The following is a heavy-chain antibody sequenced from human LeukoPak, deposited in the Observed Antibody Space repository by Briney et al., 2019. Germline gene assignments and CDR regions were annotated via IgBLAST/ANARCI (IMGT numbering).Heavy chain of an antibody. Sequence: PGGSLRLSCAASGFTFSGYSMNWVRQAPGKGLEWASSITSSSSYIYYADSVKGRFTISRDNAKNSLYLQVNSLRAEDTAVYYCAKDYYYYDSSGYLFNYWGQGTLVTVSS. J-gene: IGHJ4*02. V-gene: IGHV3-21*01. D-gene: IGHD3-22*01. CDR2: ITSSSSYI. CDR3: AKDYYYYDSSGYLFNY. CDR1: GFTFSGYS.